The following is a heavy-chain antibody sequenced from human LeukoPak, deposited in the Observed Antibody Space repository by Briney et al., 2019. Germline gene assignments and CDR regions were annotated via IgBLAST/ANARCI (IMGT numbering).Heavy chain of an antibody. V-gene: IGHV4-59*08. J-gene: IGHJ6*02. Sequence: SETLSLTCTVSGGSISSYYWSWIRQPPGKGLEWIGYIYYSGSTNYNPSLKSRVTISVDTSKNQFSLKLSSVTAADTAVYYCARHGAGSRYYYGMDVWGQGTTVTVSS. D-gene: IGHD1-26*01. CDR3: ARHGAGSRYYYGMDV. CDR2: IYYSGST. CDR1: GGSISSYY.